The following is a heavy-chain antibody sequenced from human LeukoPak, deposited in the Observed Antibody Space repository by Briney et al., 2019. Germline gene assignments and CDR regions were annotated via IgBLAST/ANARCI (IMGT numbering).Heavy chain of an antibody. Sequence: SVTVSCKASGFTFTSSAVQWVRQARGQRPEWIGWIIVGSGNTNYAQKFQERVTITRDMSTSTAYMELSSLRSEDTAVYYCAGSAIAVAGQYYYGMDVWGKGTTVTVSS. D-gene: IGHD6-19*01. CDR2: IIVGSGNT. CDR3: AGSAIAVAGQYYYGMDV. V-gene: IGHV1-58*01. J-gene: IGHJ6*04. CDR1: GFTFTSSA.